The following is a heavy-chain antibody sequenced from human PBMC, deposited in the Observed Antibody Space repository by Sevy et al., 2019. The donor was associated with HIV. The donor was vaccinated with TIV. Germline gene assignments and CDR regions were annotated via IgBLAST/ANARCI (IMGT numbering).Heavy chain of an antibody. D-gene: IGHD6-19*01. J-gene: IGHJ4*02. CDR1: GFTFSSYA. Sequence: GGSLRLSCAASGFTFSSYAMSWVRQAPGKGLEWVSAISGSGGSTYYADSVKGRFTISRDNSKNTLYLQMNSLRAEDTALYYRAKKPPPQWLVRYYFDYWGQGTLVTVSS. CDR3: AKKPPPQWLVRYYFDY. V-gene: IGHV3-23*01. CDR2: ISGSGGST.